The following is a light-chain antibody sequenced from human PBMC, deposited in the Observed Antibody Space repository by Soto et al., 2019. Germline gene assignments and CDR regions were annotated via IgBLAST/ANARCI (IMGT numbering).Light chain of an antibody. V-gene: IGLV1-51*01. CDR3: ESWDSSLSVVV. CDR2: DNS. J-gene: IGLJ2*01. CDR1: SSNIGDNY. Sequence: QSLLTQPASGSGSPGQSITISCSGSSSNIGDNYISWYQHVPGTAPKVLIYDNSKRPSGIPDRFSGSKSGTSATLAITGLQTGDEADYYCESWDSSLSVVVFGGGTKLTVL.